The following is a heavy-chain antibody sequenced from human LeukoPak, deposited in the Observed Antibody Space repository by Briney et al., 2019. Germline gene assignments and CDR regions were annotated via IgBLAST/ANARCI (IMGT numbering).Heavy chain of an antibody. Sequence: GGSLRLSCAASGFTVSSNYMSWVRQAPGKGLEWASVIYSGGSTYYADSAKGRFTISRDNSKNTLYLQMNSLRAEDTAVYYCARGYYDSSGYQDYWGQGTLVTVSS. CDR3: ARGYYDSSGYQDY. CDR1: GFTVSSNY. D-gene: IGHD3-22*01. J-gene: IGHJ4*02. CDR2: IYSGGST. V-gene: IGHV3-53*01.